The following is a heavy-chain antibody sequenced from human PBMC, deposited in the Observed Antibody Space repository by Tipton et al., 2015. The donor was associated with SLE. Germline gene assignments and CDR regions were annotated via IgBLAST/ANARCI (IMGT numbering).Heavy chain of an antibody. V-gene: IGHV4-30-4*01. D-gene: IGHD2-15*01. CDR1: GGSISSSSYY. CDR3: ARHVGVAYYYAMDV. Sequence: TLSLTCTVSGGSISSSSYYWSWIRQHPGKGLEWIGYVFSSGTTYYNPSLESRVIISVDTSKNQFSLRLSSVTAADTAMYYCARHVGVAYYYAMDVWGQGTTVVISS. J-gene: IGHJ6*02. CDR2: VFSSGTT.